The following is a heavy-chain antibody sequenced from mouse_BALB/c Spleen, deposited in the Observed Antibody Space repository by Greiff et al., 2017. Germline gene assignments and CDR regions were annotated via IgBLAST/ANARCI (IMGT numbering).Heavy chain of an antibody. J-gene: IGHJ3*01. CDR3: ARWDYYGAWFAF. V-gene: IGHV3-2*02. CDR2: ISYRGST. D-gene: IGHD1-2*01. Sequence: EVKLMESGPGLVKPSQSLSRTCTVTGYSITSDYAWNWIRQFPGNKLEWMGYISYRGSTSYNPSLKSRISITRDTSKNRFFLQLNSVTTEDTATYYCARWDYYGAWFAFWGQGTLVPVAP. CDR1: GYSITSDYA.